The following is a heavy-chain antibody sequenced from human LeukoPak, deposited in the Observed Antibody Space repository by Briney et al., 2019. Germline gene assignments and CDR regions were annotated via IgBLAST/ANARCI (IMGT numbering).Heavy chain of an antibody. V-gene: IGHV4-34*01. CDR1: GGSFSGYY. CDR3: ARGLEEYYDSSGYPSYFDY. J-gene: IGHJ4*02. D-gene: IGHD3-22*01. CDR2: INHSGST. Sequence: PSETLSLTCAVYGGSFSGYYWSWIRQPPGKGLEWIGEINHSGSTNYNPSLKSRVTISVDTSKNQFSLKLSSATAADTAVYYCARGLEEYYDSSGYPSYFDYWGQGTLVTVSS.